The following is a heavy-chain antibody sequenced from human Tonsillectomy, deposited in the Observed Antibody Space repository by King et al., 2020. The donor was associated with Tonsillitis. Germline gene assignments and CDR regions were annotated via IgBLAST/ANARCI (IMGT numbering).Heavy chain of an antibody. V-gene: IGHV5-51*01. D-gene: IGHD1-14*01. J-gene: IGHJ6*02. CDR1: GYRFTNYW. CDR2: FYPGDSET. Sequence: VQLVESGAEVRKPGESLKISCKGVGYRFTNYWIDWVRQMPDKGLEWMGTFYPGDSETTYSPSFEGQVSISADKSITTAHLQWSSLKASDTGIYYCARSPNWYNRYYYYGVDVWGQGTTGIVSS. CDR3: ARSPNWYNRYYYYGVDV.